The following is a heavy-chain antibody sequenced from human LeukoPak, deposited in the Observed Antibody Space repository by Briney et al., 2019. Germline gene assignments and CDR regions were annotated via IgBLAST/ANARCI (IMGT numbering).Heavy chain of an antibody. J-gene: IGHJ4*02. V-gene: IGHV3-23*01. CDR1: GFTFSSYG. D-gene: IGHD3-10*01. CDR2: ISTGGGGT. CDR3: AKRRGSGSNYFDY. Sequence: GGSLRLSCAASGFTFSSYGMSWVRQAPGKGLEWVSIISTGGGGTSYADSVKGRFTISRDNSKNTLYLQMNSLGAEDTAVYYCAKRRGSGSNYFDYWGQGSLVTVSS.